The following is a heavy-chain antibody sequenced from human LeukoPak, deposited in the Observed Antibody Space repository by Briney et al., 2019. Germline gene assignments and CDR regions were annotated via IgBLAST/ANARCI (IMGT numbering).Heavy chain of an antibody. CDR2: IYSGGST. J-gene: IGHJ6*03. CDR1: GFTVSSNY. D-gene: IGHD3-10*01. CDR3: ASGSGSYRTPYYYMDV. V-gene: IGHV3-53*01. Sequence: GGSLRLSCAASGFTVSSNYMSWVRQAPGKGLEWVSVIYSGGSTYYAASVKGRFTISRDNSKNTLYLQMSSLRAEDTAVYYCASGSGSYRTPYYYMDVWGTGTTVTVSS.